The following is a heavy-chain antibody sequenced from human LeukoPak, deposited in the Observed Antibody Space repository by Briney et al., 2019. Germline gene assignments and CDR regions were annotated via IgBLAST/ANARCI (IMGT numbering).Heavy chain of an antibody. J-gene: IGHJ4*02. CDR2: ISGSGGST. V-gene: IGHV3-23*01. CDR1: GFTFSSYA. Sequence: GGSLRLSCAASGFTFSSYAMSWVRQAPGTGLEWVSAISGSGGSTYYADSVKGRFTISRDNSKNTLYLQMNSLRAEDTAVYYCAKDLGYCSGGSCWGQGTLVTVSS. D-gene: IGHD2-15*01. CDR3: AKDLGYCSGGSC.